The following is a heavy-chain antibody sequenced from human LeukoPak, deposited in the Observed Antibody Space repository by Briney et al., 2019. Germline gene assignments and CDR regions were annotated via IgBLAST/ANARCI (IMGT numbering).Heavy chain of an antibody. CDR2: INHSGST. CDR3: ARGGGYGSSTSCYAVDY. CDR1: GGSFSGYY. D-gene: IGHD2-2*01. J-gene: IGHJ4*02. V-gene: IGHV4-34*01. Sequence: PSETLSLTCAVYGGSFSGYYWSWIRQPPGKGLEWIGEINHSGSTNYNPSLKSRVTISVDTSKNQFSLKLSSVTAADTAVYYWARGGGYGSSTSCYAVDYWAQGPLVTVSS.